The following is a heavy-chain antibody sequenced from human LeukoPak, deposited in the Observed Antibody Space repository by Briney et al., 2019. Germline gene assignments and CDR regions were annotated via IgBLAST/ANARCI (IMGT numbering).Heavy chain of an antibody. J-gene: IGHJ6*03. CDR1: GFTFSSYA. D-gene: IGHD1-26*01. CDR2: ISGSGGST. V-gene: IGHV3-23*01. CDR3: AAWDPNFYYMDV. Sequence: PGGSLRLSCAASGFTFSSYAMSWVRQAPGKGLEWVSVISGSGGSTYYADSVQGRFTISRDNSKKTIYLQMNSLRVDDTAKYFCAAWDPNFYYMDVWGKGTTVTVSS.